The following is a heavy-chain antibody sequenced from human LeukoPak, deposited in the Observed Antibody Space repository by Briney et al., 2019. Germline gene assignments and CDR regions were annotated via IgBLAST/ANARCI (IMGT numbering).Heavy chain of an antibody. CDR3: ARSRPYGYDSSGYYSPDY. D-gene: IGHD3-22*01. CDR1: GGSISSYY. J-gene: IGHJ4*02. CDR2: IYYSGST. V-gene: IGHV4-59*01. Sequence: SETLSLTCTVSGGSISSYYWSWIRQPPGKGLEWIGYIYYSGSTNYNPSLKSRVTISVDTSKNQFSLKLSSVTAADTAVYYCARSRPYGYDSSGYYSPDYWGQGTPVTVSS.